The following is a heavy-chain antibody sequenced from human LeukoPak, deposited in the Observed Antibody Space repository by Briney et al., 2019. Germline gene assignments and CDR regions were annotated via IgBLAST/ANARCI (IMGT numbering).Heavy chain of an antibody. CDR3: ARATSDSSSWDYYYYYMDV. D-gene: IGHD6-13*01. J-gene: IGHJ6*03. V-gene: IGHV1-2*02. CDR1: GYTFTGYY. Sequence: ASVKVSCKASGYTFTGYYMHWVRQAPGQGLEWMGWINPNSGGTNYAQKFQGRVTMTRDTSISTAYMELSRLRSDDTAVYYCARATSDSSSWDYYYYYMDVWGKGTTVTVSS. CDR2: INPNSGGT.